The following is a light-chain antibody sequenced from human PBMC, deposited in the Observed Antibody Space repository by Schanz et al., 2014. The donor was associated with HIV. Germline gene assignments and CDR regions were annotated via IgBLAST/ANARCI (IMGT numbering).Light chain of an antibody. CDR3: QQYGSTPLT. CDR2: GAS. CDR1: QSVSSSY. V-gene: IGKV3-20*01. Sequence: EIELTQSPGTLSLSPGERATLSCRASQSVSSSYLAWYQQKPGQAPMLLIYGASSKATCIPDRFRGSGSGTDFTLTISRLEPEEFAVYYCQQYGSTPLTFGGGTKVDIK. J-gene: IGKJ4*01.